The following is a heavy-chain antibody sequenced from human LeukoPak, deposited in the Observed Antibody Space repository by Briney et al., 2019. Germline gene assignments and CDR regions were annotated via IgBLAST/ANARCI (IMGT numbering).Heavy chain of an antibody. J-gene: IGHJ3*02. CDR2: ISPSGDIT. CDR3: AKDRGYSYGDAFDI. V-gene: IGHV3-23*01. Sequence: GGTLRLSCAASGFTFSNHGMNWVRQAPGKGLEWVSGISPSGDITYYADSVKGRFTISRDNSKNTLYLQMNALRPEDTAVYYCAKDRGYSYGDAFDIWGQGTMVTVSS. CDR1: GFTFSNHG. D-gene: IGHD5-18*01.